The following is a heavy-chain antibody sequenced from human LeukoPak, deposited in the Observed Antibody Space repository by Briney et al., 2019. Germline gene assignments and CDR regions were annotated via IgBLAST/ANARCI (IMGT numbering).Heavy chain of an antibody. CDR1: GFTFSTYA. D-gene: IGHD3-16*02. Sequence: GGSLRLSCTASGFTFSTYAMNWVRQAPGKGLEWVSVIIGNAVDKAYADSVKGRFTISRDNSKNTLYLQMNSLTVEDTAVYYCVKDRVPDGRYSVDYWGQGTLVTVSS. CDR3: VKDRVPDGRYSVDY. V-gene: IGHV3-23*01. CDR2: IIGNAVDK. J-gene: IGHJ4*02.